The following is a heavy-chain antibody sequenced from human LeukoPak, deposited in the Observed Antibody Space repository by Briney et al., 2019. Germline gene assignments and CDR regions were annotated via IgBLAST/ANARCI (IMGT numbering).Heavy chain of an antibody. CDR2: IYYSGST. CDR1: GGSISSGDYY. V-gene: IGHV4-30-4*01. D-gene: IGHD4-11*01. CDR3: ASHHDYSNYGYFDL. J-gene: IGHJ2*01. Sequence: SEALSLTCTVSGGSISSGDYYWRWIRQPPGKTLEWIGYIYYSGSTYYNPCLKSRVTISLDTSKSQFSLRLSSVTAADTAVYYCASHHDYSNYGYFDLWGRGTLVTVSS.